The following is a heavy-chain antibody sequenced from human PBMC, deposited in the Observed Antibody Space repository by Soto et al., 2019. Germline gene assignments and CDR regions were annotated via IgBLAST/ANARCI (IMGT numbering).Heavy chain of an antibody. J-gene: IGHJ6*02. V-gene: IGHV1-69*13. CDR3: ARSKWLYYYGSGSLPNSYGMDV. CDR2: IIPIFGTA. CDR1: GGTFSSYA. D-gene: IGHD3-10*01. Sequence: SVKVSCKASGGTFSSYAISWVRQAPGQGLEWMGGIIPIFGTANYAQKFQGRVTITADESTSTAYMELSSLRSEDTAVYYCARSKWLYYYGSGSLPNSYGMDVWGQGTTVTVS.